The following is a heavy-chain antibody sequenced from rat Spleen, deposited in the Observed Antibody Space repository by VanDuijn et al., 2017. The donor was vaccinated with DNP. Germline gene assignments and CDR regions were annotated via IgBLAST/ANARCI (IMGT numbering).Heavy chain of an antibody. CDR3: ARVYYYDGSYYYGAMDA. Sequence: EVQLQESGPGLVEPSQSLSLTCSVTGYSITSCCRWTWIRKFPGHKLEWMGYINSAGSTNYNPSLKGRISITRDTSKNQFFLQLNSVITEDTAKYYCARVYYYDGSYYYGAMDAWGQGTSVTVSS. V-gene: IGHV3-3*01. D-gene: IGHD1-12*02. J-gene: IGHJ4*01. CDR1: GYSITSCCR. CDR2: INSAGST.